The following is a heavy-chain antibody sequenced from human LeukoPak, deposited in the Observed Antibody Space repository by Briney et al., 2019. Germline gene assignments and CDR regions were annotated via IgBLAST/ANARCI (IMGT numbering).Heavy chain of an antibody. J-gene: IGHJ4*02. CDR3: ARVSGGDGVGYCSSASCWGIDY. D-gene: IGHD2-2*01. Sequence: TPSETLSLTCTVSGVSISSGSYYWSWLRQPTGKGLEWIGYIYYSGNTNYNPSLKSRVTISVDTSKNQFSLKLSSVTAADTAVYYCARVSGGDGVGYCSSASCWGIDYWGQGTLVTVSS. CDR1: GVSISSGSYY. CDR2: IYYSGNT. V-gene: IGHV4-61*01.